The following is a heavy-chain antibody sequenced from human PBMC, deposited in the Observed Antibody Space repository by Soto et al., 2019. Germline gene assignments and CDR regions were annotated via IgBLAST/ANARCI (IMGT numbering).Heavy chain of an antibody. D-gene: IGHD2-15*01. CDR2: MNPNSGNT. Sequence: QVQLVQSGAEVKKPGASVKVSCKASGYTFTSYDINWVRQATGQGLEWMGWMNPNSGNTGYAQKFQGRVTMTRNTSISTAYMELSSLRSEDTAVYYCARVPIVVVAATPNDAYWGQGTLVTVSS. J-gene: IGHJ4*02. V-gene: IGHV1-8*01. CDR1: GYTFTSYD. CDR3: ARVPIVVVAATPNDAY.